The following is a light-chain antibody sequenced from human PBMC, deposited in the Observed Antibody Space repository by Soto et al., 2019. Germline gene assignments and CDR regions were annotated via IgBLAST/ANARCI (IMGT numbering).Light chain of an antibody. V-gene: IGKV3-15*01. CDR2: DAS. Sequence: EIVMTHSPATLSVSPGERATLSCRASQSVRSKLAWYQQKPRQAPSLLIYDASTRAPGVPARFRGRGSGTEFTLPISGLQSEDFTVSSCQHYNIWPAFGQGTKVEIK. CDR3: QHYNIWPA. J-gene: IGKJ1*01. CDR1: QSVRSK.